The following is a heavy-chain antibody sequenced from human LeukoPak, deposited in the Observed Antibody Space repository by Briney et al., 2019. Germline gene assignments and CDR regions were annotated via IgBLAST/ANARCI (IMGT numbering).Heavy chain of an antibody. J-gene: IGHJ6*03. D-gene: IGHD6-19*01. V-gene: IGHV4-38-2*02. Sequence: SETLSLTCTVSDYSISNGYFWGWIRPPPGKGLEWIGSICHSGSTYYNPSLKSRVTISVDTSKNQFSLKLKSVTAADTAIYYCTRDETYTSDWQPNHYFYYMDVWGKGTTVTVSS. CDR3: TRDETYTSDWQPNHYFYYMDV. CDR2: ICHSGST. CDR1: DYSISNGYF.